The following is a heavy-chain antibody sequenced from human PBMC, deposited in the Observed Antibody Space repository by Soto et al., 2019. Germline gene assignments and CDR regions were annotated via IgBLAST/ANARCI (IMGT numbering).Heavy chain of an antibody. Sequence: QAQLVESGGGLVKPGGSLRLSCAASGFTFSDYYMSWIRQAPGKGLEWVSYISSSGSTIYYADSVKGRFTISRDNAKNSLYLQMNSLRAEDTAVYYCARDWGYCTNGVCSRAEYFQHWGQGTLVTVSS. CDR1: GFTFSDYY. CDR2: ISSSGSTI. J-gene: IGHJ1*01. D-gene: IGHD2-8*01. CDR3: ARDWGYCTNGVCSRAEYFQH. V-gene: IGHV3-11*01.